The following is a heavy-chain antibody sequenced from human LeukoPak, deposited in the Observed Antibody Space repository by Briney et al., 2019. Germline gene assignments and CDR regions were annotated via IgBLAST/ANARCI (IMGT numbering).Heavy chain of an antibody. CDR2: IYVNGIT. CDR1: GGSMFNYY. D-gene: IGHD3-22*01. Sequence: SETLSLTCTVSGGSMFNYYWNWIRQPPGKGLEWIGYIYVNGITNHSPSLRSRGTISIATSKNQFSLRLTSVTAADTAIYYCARRAYYDSSGYHPTSGYFDLWGRGTLVSVS. J-gene: IGHJ2*01. V-gene: IGHV4-4*08. CDR3: ARRAYYDSSGYHPTSGYFDL.